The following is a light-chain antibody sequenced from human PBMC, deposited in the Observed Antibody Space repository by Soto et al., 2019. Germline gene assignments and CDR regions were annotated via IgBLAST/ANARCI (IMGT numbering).Light chain of an antibody. CDR2: EVV. CDR3: KSYAGSNTYV. V-gene: IGLV2-8*01. Sequence: SVLTQPPSASGSPGQSVTISCTGTKNDIGVYDFVSWYQHHPGKAPRLIIYEVVQRPSGVPDRFSGSKSGNTASLTVSGLQAADEGDYFCKSYAGSNTYVFGSGTKVTGL. CDR1: KNDIGVYDF. J-gene: IGLJ1*01.